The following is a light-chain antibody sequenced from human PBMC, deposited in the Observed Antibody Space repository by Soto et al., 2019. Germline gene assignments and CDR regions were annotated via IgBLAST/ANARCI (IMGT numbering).Light chain of an antibody. J-gene: IGKJ4*01. Sequence: EIVMTQSPATLSVSPGERATLSCRASQSVGNNFAWYQQKPGQAPRLLIFATSTRPTGVPARFSGSGSGTEFTLTISSLQSEDFAVYYCQQYGGWPLTFGGGAKVEIE. CDR3: QQYGGWPLT. CDR1: QSVGNN. CDR2: ATS. V-gene: IGKV3-15*01.